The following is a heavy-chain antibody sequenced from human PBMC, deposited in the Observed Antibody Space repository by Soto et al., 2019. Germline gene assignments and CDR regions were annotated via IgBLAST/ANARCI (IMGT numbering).Heavy chain of an antibody. CDR2: ISAYNGNT. D-gene: IGHD2-15*01. CDR1: GYTFTSYG. J-gene: IGHJ1*01. V-gene: IGHV1-18*01. Sequence: ASVKVSCKASGYTFTSYGISWVRQAPGQGLEWMGWISAYNGNTNYAQKLQGRVTMTTDTSTSTAYMELRSLRSDDTAVYYCARDIGYCSGGSCYQPEYFQHWGQGTLVTVSS. CDR3: ARDIGYCSGGSCYQPEYFQH.